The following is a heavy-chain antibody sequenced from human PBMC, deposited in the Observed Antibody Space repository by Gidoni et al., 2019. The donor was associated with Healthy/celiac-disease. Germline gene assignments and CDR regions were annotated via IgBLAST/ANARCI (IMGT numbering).Heavy chain of an antibody. CDR1: GGPLSSYP. Sequence: QVQLVQSGAEVKKPGSSVKVSCKASGGPLSSYPISWVRQAPGQGLEWLGRIIPILGIANYAQKFQGRVTITADKSTSTAYMELSSLRSEDTAVYYCASYAGSLVVPAARVDYFDYWGQGTLVTVSS. J-gene: IGHJ4*02. D-gene: IGHD2-2*01. CDR2: IIPILGIA. CDR3: ASYAGSLVVPAARVDYFDY. V-gene: IGHV1-69*02.